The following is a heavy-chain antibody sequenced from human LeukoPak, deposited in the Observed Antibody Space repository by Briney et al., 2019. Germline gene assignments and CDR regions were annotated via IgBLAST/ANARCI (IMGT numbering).Heavy chain of an antibody. CDR1: GFTFSSRDW. V-gene: IGHV3-7*01. CDR2: IKQDGSEK. CDR3: AREYNWFDP. Sequence: LSGGSQRLSCVASGFTFSSRDWMTWVRQAPGKGLEWVANIKQDGSEKYYVDSVKGRFTISRDNAKNSLYLQMNSLRAEDTAVYYCAREYNWFDPWGQGTLVTVSS. J-gene: IGHJ5*02.